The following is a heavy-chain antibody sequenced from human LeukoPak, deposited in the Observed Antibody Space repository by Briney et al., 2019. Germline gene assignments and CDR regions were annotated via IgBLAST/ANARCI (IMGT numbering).Heavy chain of an antibody. CDR3: ARDEVSVVPALPYYYGMDV. CDR1: GFTFSSYA. V-gene: IGHV3-30-3*01. Sequence: GGSLRLSCAASGFTFSSYAMHWVRQAPGKGLEWVAVISYDGSNKYYADSVKGRFTISRDNSKNTLYLQMNSLRAEDTAVYYCARDEVSVVPALPYYYGMDVWGQGTTVTVSS. J-gene: IGHJ6*02. CDR2: ISYDGSNK. D-gene: IGHD2-2*01.